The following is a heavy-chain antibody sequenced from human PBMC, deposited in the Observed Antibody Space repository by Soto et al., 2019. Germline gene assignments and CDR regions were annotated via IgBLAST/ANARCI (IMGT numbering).Heavy chain of an antibody. J-gene: IGHJ6*02. CDR3: AKGGETRSYYDAMDA. CDR2: ISGSGSST. V-gene: IGHV3-23*01. D-gene: IGHD3-10*01. Sequence: EVQLLESGGILVQPGRSLRLSCAASGFTFSDYSMTWVRQAPGKGLEWVSAISGSGSSTYYADSVKGRFTNSRDNLNNTLYLQMNSLRAEDTALEFWAKGGETRSYYDAMDAWGQGTTVTVSS. CDR1: GFTFSDYS.